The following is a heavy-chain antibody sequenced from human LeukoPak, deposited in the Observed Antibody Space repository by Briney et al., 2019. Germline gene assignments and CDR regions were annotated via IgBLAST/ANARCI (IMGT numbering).Heavy chain of an antibody. J-gene: IGHJ4*02. V-gene: IGHV4-59*11. D-gene: IGHD3-3*01. Sequence: PSETLSLTCTVSGDSITTHYWSWIRQPPGKGLEYIGYIYFTGITNYNPSLKSRVTISVDTSKNQFSLKLSSVTAADTAVYYCARNYYDFWSGYYSPDYWGQGTLVTVSS. CDR1: GDSITTHY. CDR2: IYFTGIT. CDR3: ARNYYDFWSGYYSPDY.